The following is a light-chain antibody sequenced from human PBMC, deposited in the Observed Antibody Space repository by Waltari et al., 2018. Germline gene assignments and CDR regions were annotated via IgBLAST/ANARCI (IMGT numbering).Light chain of an antibody. Sequence: DIVMTQSPLSLPVTPGEPDSNSCTSSQSLLHSNGYNYLDWYLQKPGQSPQLLIYLASKRASGVPDRFSGSGSGTDFTLKISRVEAEDVGVYYCMQALQTPDTFGQGTRMEIK. CDR2: LAS. CDR3: MQALQTPDT. J-gene: IGKJ5*01. CDR1: QSLLHSNGYNY. V-gene: IGKV2-28*01.